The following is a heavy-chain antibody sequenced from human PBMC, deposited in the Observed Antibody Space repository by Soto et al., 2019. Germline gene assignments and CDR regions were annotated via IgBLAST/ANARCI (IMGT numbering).Heavy chain of an antibody. CDR2: IYYSGST. CDR1: GGSISSGDYY. V-gene: IGHV4-30-4*01. CDR3: ARGNDFWSGYSTLTYYGLDV. J-gene: IGHJ6*02. Sequence: PSETLSLTCSVSGGSISSGDYYWSWVRQPPQKCLEWIGYIYYSGSTYYNPSLKSRVTISVDTAKNQFSLNLSSVTAADTAVYYCARGNDFWSGYSTLTYYGLDVWGQGTTVTVYS. D-gene: IGHD3-3*01.